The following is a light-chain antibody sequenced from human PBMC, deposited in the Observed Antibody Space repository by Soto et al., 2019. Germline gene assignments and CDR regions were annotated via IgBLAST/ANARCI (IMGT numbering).Light chain of an antibody. CDR3: QQYGSSPCT. Sequence: EIVLTQSPGTLSLSPGERATLSCRASQSVTGSYLAWYQQKPGQAPRVLICGASSRATGIPDRFSGSGSGTDFTLTISRLEPEDFAVYYCQQYGSSPCTFGQGTKLEIK. V-gene: IGKV3-20*01. CDR1: QSVTGSY. CDR2: GAS. J-gene: IGKJ2*02.